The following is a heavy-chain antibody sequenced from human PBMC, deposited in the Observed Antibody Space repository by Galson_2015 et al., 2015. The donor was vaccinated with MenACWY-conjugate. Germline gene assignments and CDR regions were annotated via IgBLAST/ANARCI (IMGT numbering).Heavy chain of an antibody. CDR3: AHSPYCSTTSCYAARAFDV. Sequence: PALVKPTQTLTLTCTFSGFSLSTRRAGVGWIRQPPGQALEWLSLIYWDDDKRYSPSLKTRLTITKDTSKNQVVLSMTNMDPVDTATYYCAHSPYCSTTSCYAARAFDVWGQGTVVTVSS. D-gene: IGHD2-2*01. CDR2: IYWDDDK. V-gene: IGHV2-5*02. CDR1: GFSLSTRRAG. J-gene: IGHJ3*01.